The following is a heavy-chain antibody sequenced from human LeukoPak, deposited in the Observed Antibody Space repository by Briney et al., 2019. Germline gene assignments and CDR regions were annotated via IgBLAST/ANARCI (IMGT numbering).Heavy chain of an antibody. V-gene: IGHV1-2*02. CDR1: GYTFTGYY. CDR2: INPNSGGT. J-gene: IGHJ4*02. CDR3: ARCLVGATLFDY. D-gene: IGHD1-26*01. Sequence: GASVQASCKASGYTFTGYYMHWVRQAPGQGLEWMGWINPNSGGTNYAQKFQGRVTMTRDTSISTSYMELSRLRSDDTAVYYCARCLVGATLFDYWGQGTLVTVSS.